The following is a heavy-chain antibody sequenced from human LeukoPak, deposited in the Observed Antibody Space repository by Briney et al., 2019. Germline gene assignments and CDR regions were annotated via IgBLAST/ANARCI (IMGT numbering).Heavy chain of an antibody. CDR1: GGSISSSNW. Sequence: SETLSLTCAVSGGSISSSNWWSWVRQPPGKGLEWIGEIYHSGSTNYNPSLKSRVTISVDKSKNQFSLKLSSVTAADTAVYYCARLPPLYSSSWYPYTYYFDYWGQGTLVTVSS. J-gene: IGHJ4*02. CDR2: IYHSGST. D-gene: IGHD6-13*01. CDR3: ARLPPLYSSSWYPYTYYFDY. V-gene: IGHV4-4*02.